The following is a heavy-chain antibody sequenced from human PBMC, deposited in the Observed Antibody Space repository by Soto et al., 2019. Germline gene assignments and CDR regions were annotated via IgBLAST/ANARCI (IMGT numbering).Heavy chain of an antibody. CDR1: GDSVSSNSAA. CDR3: ARESCSSTSCYVRRYYHYYYYGMDV. J-gene: IGHJ6*02. CDR2: TYYRSKWYN. D-gene: IGHD2-2*01. V-gene: IGHV6-1*01. Sequence: SQTLSLTCAISGDSVSSNSAAWNWIRRSPSRGLEWLGRTYYRSKWYNDYAVSVKSRITINPDTSKNQFSLQLNSVTPEDTAVYYCARESCSSTSCYVRRYYHYYYYGMDVWGQGTTVTVSS.